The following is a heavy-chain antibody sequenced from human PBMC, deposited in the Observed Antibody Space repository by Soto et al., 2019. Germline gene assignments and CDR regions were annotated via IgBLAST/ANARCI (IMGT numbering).Heavy chain of an antibody. CDR2: IRSKANSYAT. CDR3: TRHGRLEMATMGRPDPFDI. CDR1: GFTFSGSA. D-gene: IGHD5-12*01. J-gene: IGHJ3*02. Sequence: EVQLVESGGGLVQPGGSLKLSCAASGFTFSGSAMHWVRQASGKGLEWVGRIRSKANSYATAYAASVKGRFTISRDDSKNEACXQMNSLKTEDTAVYYCTRHGRLEMATMGRPDPFDIWGQGTMVTVSS. V-gene: IGHV3-73*01.